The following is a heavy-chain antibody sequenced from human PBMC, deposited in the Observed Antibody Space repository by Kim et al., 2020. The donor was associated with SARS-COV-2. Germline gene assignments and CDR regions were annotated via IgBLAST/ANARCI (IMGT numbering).Heavy chain of an antibody. Sequence: GGSLRLSCVASGFTFSSYSMKWVRQAPGKGLEWISYISSSSSNKYYADSVKGRFTISRDNAKNSLYLQMTSLRDEDTAVYYCARPTYGDYPIDNWGQGTLVTVSS. CDR1: GFTFSSYS. CDR2: ISSSSSNK. CDR3: ARPTYGDYPIDN. D-gene: IGHD4-17*01. V-gene: IGHV3-48*02. J-gene: IGHJ4*02.